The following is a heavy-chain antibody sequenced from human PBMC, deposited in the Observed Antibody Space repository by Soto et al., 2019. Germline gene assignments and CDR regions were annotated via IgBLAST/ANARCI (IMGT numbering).Heavy chain of an antibody. Sequence: QVHLVQSGAEVKKPGASVTFPCKASGYTFSNYYMHWVRQAPGQGLEWVGIIKPSGGGTTYAQNFQGRVTMTRDTSTSTVYMELNSLRSEDTAVYYCARGPKLTDFGDRGYYGMDVWGHGTTVTVSS. CDR3: ARGPKLTDFGDRGYYGMDV. V-gene: IGHV1-46*01. J-gene: IGHJ6*02. D-gene: IGHD4-17*01. CDR1: GYTFSNYY. CDR2: IKPSGGGT.